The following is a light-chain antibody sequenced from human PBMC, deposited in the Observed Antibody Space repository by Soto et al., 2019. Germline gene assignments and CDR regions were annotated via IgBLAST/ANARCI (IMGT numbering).Light chain of an antibody. Sequence: EIVLTQSPGTLSLSPGERATLSCRASQSVSSSYLAWYQQKPGQAPRLLIYGASSRATGIPDRFSGSGSGTDFTLIISRLEPEDFAVYYCQQYGSSPTTFGQGTKGDIK. CDR2: GAS. CDR3: QQYGSSPTT. V-gene: IGKV3-20*01. CDR1: QSVSSSY. J-gene: IGKJ1*01.